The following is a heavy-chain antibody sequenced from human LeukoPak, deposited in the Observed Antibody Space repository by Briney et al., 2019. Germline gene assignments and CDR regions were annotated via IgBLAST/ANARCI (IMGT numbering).Heavy chain of an antibody. CDR1: GFTFSGYG. Sequence: GGSLRLSCAASGFTFSGYGMHWVRQAPGKGLEWVAVISYDGSHKYHVDSVKGRFTISRDNSKNTLYLQMNSLGAEDTAVYYCAKDATGVQWLVPFFDYWGQGTPVTVSS. J-gene: IGHJ4*02. CDR3: AKDATGVQWLVPFFDY. CDR2: ISYDGSHK. V-gene: IGHV3-30*18. D-gene: IGHD6-19*01.